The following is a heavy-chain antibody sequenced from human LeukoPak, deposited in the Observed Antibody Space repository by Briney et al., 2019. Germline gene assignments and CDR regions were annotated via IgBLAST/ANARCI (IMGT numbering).Heavy chain of an antibody. CDR3: AKDHANTPVVTN. Sequence: PGGSLRLSCAASGFTFRSHWMHWVRQAPGKGLVWVSRINSDGSYTNYADYVKGRFTISRDNSKNTVDLQMNNLRVGDTAIYYCAKDHANTPVVTNWGQGILVSVSS. CDR2: INSDGSYT. D-gene: IGHD2-21*02. J-gene: IGHJ4*02. V-gene: IGHV3-74*01. CDR1: GFTFRSHW.